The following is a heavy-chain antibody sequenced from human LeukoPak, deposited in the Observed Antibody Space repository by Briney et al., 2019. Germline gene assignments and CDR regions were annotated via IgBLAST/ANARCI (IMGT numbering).Heavy chain of an antibody. CDR1: GGTFSSYA. J-gene: IGHJ4*02. D-gene: IGHD2-21*01. CDR3: ARIASPQYVDLDY. CDR2: IIPILGTA. V-gene: IGHV1-69*10. Sequence: SVKVSCKASGGTFSSYAISWVRQAPGQGLEWMGGIIPILGTANYAQKFQGRVTVTRDTSTSTVYMELSSLRSEDTAVYYCARIASPQYVDLDYWGQGTLVTVSS.